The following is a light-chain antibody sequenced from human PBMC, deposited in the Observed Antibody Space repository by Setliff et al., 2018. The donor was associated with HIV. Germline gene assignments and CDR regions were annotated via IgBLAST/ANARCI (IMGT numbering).Light chain of an antibody. J-gene: IGLJ2*01. CDR2: EVT. Sequence: SALTQPPSASGSPGQSVAISCTGTSSDVGNYNYVSWYQQPPGKAPKLMIYEVTKRPSGVPDRFSGSKSGNTASLTVSGLQAEDEADYFCSSYGGSNSVVFGGGTKVTVL. CDR3: SSYGGSNSVV. CDR1: SSDVGNYNY. V-gene: IGLV2-8*01.